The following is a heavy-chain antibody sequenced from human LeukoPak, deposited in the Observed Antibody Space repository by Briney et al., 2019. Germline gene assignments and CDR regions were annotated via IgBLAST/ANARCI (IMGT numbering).Heavy chain of an antibody. D-gene: IGHD6-13*01. Sequence: ATVKVSCKASGYTFTDYYMHWVRQAPGQGREWMGLINPNSGGTNYAQKFQGRVTMTTDTSISTAYMEVSRLRSDDTAVYYCARVRIGQQLDKYYYYGMDVWGQGTTVTVSS. CDR2: INPNSGGT. CDR3: ARVRIGQQLDKYYYYGMDV. J-gene: IGHJ6*02. V-gene: IGHV1-2*02. CDR1: GYTFTDYY.